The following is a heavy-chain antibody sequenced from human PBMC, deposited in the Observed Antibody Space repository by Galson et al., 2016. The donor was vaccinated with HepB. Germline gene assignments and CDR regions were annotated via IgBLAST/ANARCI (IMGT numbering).Heavy chain of an antibody. Sequence: SVKVSCKAAGYNFNSYGISWIRQAPGQGPEWMGWISGYGGKTNYAQKFQGRVTMTRDISTSTAYMELTSLRFDATAVYYCARVVATTSRSFDYWGQGTLVTVSS. CDR2: ISGYGGKT. CDR3: ARVVATTSRSFDY. CDR1: GYNFNSYG. J-gene: IGHJ4*02. D-gene: IGHD5-12*01. V-gene: IGHV1-18*01.